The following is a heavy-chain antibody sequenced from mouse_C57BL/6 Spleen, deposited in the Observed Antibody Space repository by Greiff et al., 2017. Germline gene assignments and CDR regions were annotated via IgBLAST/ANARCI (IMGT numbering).Heavy chain of an antibody. D-gene: IGHD3-1*01. Sequence: QVQLKQPGAELVKPGASVKMSCKASGYTFTSYWITWVKQRPGQGLEWIGDIYPGSGSPNYNEKFKSKATLTVDTSSSTAYMQLSSLTSEDSAVYYCARCLGEAMDYWGQGTSVTVSS. CDR3: ARCLGEAMDY. J-gene: IGHJ4*01. CDR1: GYTFTSYW. CDR2: IYPGSGSP. V-gene: IGHV1-55*01.